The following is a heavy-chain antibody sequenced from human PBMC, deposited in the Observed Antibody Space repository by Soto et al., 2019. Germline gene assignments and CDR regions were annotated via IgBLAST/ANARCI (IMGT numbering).Heavy chain of an antibody. CDR2: ISPAGTNQ. V-gene: IGHV3-30-3*01. Sequence: PGGSLSLSCVASGFIFRDYAMHWARQAPGKGLEWVALISPAGTNQYYADSAKGRFTISRDNSKNTLYLQMNSLRPEDTGLYYCARETSRISPRLFQHWGHGTLVTVSS. D-gene: IGHD3-10*01. CDR1: GFIFRDYA. J-gene: IGHJ1*01. CDR3: ARETSRISPRLFQH.